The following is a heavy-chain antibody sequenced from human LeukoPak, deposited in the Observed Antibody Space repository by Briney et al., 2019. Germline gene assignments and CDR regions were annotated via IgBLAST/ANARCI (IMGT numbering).Heavy chain of an antibody. CDR3: ARGKAHDYVWGSYRYALFY. Sequence: ASVKVSCKASGYTFTSYDINWVRQAPGQGLEWMGWMNPNSGNTGYEQKFQGRVTMTRDTSITTAYMELSSLRSQDTAVYYCARGKAHDYVWGSYRYALFYWGQGTLVTVPS. J-gene: IGHJ4*02. D-gene: IGHD3-16*02. V-gene: IGHV1-8*01. CDR2: MNPNSGNT. CDR1: GYTFTSYD.